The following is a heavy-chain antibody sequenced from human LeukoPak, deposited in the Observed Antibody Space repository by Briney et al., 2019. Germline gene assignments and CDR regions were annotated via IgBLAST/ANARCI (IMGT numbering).Heavy chain of an antibody. D-gene: IGHD1/OR15-1a*01. CDR2: IYSGGST. V-gene: IGHV3-53*01. CDR1: GFIASSNY. Sequence: PGGSLRLSCVVSGFIASSNYMTWVRQAPGKGLEWISLIYSGGSTYYADSVMGRFTISRDNSKTTLFLQMNSLKAEDTAVYYCATGGCSGVALEQWGQGTLVTVSS. CDR3: ATGGCSGVALEQ. J-gene: IGHJ4*02.